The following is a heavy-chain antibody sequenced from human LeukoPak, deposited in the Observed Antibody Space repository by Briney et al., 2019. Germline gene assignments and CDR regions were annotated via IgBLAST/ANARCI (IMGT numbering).Heavy chain of an antibody. V-gene: IGHV3-23*01. CDR1: GFTFSSYA. D-gene: IGHD3-3*01. CDR2: ISGSGGST. CDR3: AKDQKVLRFLEWLFVYGMDV. J-gene: IGHJ6*02. Sequence: GGSLRLSCAASGFTFSSYAMSWVRQAPGKGLEWVSAISGSGGSTYYADSVKGRFTISRDNSKNTLYLQMNSLRADDTAVYYCAKDQKVLRFLEWLFVYGMDVWGQGTTVTVSS.